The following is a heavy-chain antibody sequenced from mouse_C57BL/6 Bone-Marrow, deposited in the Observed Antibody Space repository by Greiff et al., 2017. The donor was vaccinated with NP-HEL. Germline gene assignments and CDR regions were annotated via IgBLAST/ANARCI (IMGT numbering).Heavy chain of an antibody. V-gene: IGHV5-6*01. J-gene: IGHJ2*01. CDR2: ISSGGSYT. CDR1: GFTFSSYG. CDR3: ARPDYYGRDYFDY. D-gene: IGHD1-1*01. Sequence: EVMLVESGGDLVKPGGSLKLSCAASGFTFSSYGMSWVRQTPDKRLEWVATISSGGSYTYYLDSVKGRFTISRDNAKNTLYLQMSSLKSEDTAMYYCARPDYYGRDYFDYWGQGTTLTVSS.